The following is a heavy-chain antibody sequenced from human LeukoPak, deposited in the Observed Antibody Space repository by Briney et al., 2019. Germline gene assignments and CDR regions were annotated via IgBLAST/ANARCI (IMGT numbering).Heavy chain of an antibody. D-gene: IGHD2-2*02. CDR2: IYYSGST. CDR1: GGSISSSSYY. CDR3: ARSYCSSTSCYIYWFDP. V-gene: IGHV4-39*01. J-gene: IGHJ5*02. Sequence: SETLSLTCTVSGGSISSSSYYWGWIRQPPGKGLEWIGIIYYSGSTYYNPSLKSRVTISVATSKNQFSLKLSSVTAADTAVYYCARSYCSSTSCYIYWFDPWGQGTLVTVSS.